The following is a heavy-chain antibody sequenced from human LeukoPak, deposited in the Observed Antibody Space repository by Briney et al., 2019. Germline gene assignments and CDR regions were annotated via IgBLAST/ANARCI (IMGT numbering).Heavy chain of an antibody. V-gene: IGHV6-1*01. CDR1: GDSVSSNSAA. D-gene: IGHD6-19*01. Sequence: RSQTLSLTCAISGDSVSSNSAAWNWIRQSPLRGLEWLGRTYYRSKWYNDYAVSVKSRITINPDTSKNQFSLQLNSVTPEDTAVYYCARDRGPVIAVAGINWFDPWGQGTLVTVSS. CDR3: ARDRGPVIAVAGINWFDP. CDR2: TYYRSKWYN. J-gene: IGHJ5*02.